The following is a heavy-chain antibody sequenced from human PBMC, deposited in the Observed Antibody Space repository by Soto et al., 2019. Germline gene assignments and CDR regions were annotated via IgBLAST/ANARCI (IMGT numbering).Heavy chain of an antibody. CDR1: GGSISSGGYY. V-gene: IGHV4-31*03. CDR3: ARARVAGNYGPTRGPPTYGMDV. D-gene: IGHD6-19*01. CDR2: IYYSGST. Sequence: PSETLSLTCTVSGGSISSGGYYWSWIRQHPGKGLEWIGYIYYSGSTYYNPSLKSRVTISVDKSKNQFSLKLSSVTAADTAVYYCARARVAGNYGPTRGPPTYGMDVWGQGTTVTVSS. J-gene: IGHJ6*02.